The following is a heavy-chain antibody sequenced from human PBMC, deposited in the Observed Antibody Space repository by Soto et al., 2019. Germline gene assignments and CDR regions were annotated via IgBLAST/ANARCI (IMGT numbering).Heavy chain of an antibody. J-gene: IGHJ5*02. V-gene: IGHV1-3*01. D-gene: IGHD6-19*01. CDR3: ARERWASGSRWFDP. Sequence: ASVKVSCKASGYTFTSYAMHWVRQAPGQRLEWMGWLNVGNGNTKYSQKFQGRVTITGDTSASTAYMELSSLRSEDTAVYYCARERWASGSRWFDPWGQGTLVTVSS. CDR2: LNVGNGNT. CDR1: GYTFTSYA.